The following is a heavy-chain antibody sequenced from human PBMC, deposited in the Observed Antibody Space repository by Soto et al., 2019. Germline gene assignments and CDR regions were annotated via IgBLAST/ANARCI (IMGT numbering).Heavy chain of an antibody. CDR3: VRHVGDRLWYFDY. J-gene: IGHJ4*02. CDR2: IYYSGTT. CDR1: GDSIRSGSYH. V-gene: IGHV4-39*01. D-gene: IGHD2-21*01. Sequence: SETLSLTCTVSGDSIRSGSYHWAWIRQSPGKGLEWIASIYYSGTTYYNPSLKSRVTISVDSSRNQLSVNLGSVTAADTAAYFCVRHVGDRLWYFDYWGQGTPVTVSS.